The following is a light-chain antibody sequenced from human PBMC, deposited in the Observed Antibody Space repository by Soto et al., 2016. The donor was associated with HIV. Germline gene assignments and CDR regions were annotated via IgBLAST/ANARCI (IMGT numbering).Light chain of an antibody. CDR3: QQSSRTPRT. CDR1: QSISTY. Sequence: DIQMTQSPSSLSLSIGDRVSITCRASQSISTYLNWYQQKPGRAPKLLISDASSMQSGVPSRFSGRGSGTDFTLTISSLQHEDLATYYCQQSSRTPRTFGQGTKVEI. J-gene: IGKJ1*01. V-gene: IGKV1-39*01. CDR2: DAS.